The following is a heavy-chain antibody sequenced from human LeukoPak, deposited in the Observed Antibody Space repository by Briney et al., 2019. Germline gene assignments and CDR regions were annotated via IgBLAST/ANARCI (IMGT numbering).Heavy chain of an antibody. CDR2: IYYSGST. D-gene: IGHD4-23*01. V-gene: IGHV4-61*01. CDR1: GGSVSSGSYY. J-gene: IGHJ4*02. Sequence: PSETLSLTCSVSGGSVSSGSYYWSWIRQPPGKGLEWIGYIYYSGSTNYNPSLKSRVTISVDTSKNQFSLKLSSVTAADTAAYYCARDRPYGGTDYWGQGTLVTVSS. CDR3: ARDRPYGGTDY.